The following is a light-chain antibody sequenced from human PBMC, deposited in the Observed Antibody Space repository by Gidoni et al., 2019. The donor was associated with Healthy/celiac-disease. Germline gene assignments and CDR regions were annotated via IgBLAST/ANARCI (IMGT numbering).Light chain of an antibody. V-gene: IGLV1-44*01. Sequence: QSVLTQPPSASGTPGQRVTISCSGSSSNIGSNTVNWYQQLPGTAPKLLIYSNNQRPSGVPARFSGSKSGTSASLAISGLQSEDEADYYCAAWDDSLNGLWVFGGGTKLTVL. CDR3: AAWDDSLNGLWV. J-gene: IGLJ3*02. CDR2: SNN. CDR1: SSNIGSNT.